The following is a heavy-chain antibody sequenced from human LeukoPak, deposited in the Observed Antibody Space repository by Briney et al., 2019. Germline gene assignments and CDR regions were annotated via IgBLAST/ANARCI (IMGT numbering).Heavy chain of an antibody. J-gene: IGHJ4*02. CDR3: ARDGVDTAMVLDY. CDR2: IWYDGSNK. V-gene: IGHV3-33*01. D-gene: IGHD5-18*01. CDR1: GFTFSSYG. Sequence: GGSLRLSCAASGFTFSSYGMHWVRQAPGKGLEWVAVIWYDGSNKYYADSVKGRFTISRDNSKNTLYLQMNSLRAEDTAVYYCARDGVDTAMVLDYWGQGTLVTVSS.